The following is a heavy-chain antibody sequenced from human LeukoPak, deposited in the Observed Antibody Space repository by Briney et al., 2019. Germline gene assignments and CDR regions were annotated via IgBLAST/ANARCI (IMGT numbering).Heavy chain of an antibody. V-gene: IGHV5-51*01. CDR1: GYSFTDYW. D-gene: IGHD3-10*01. CDR3: ARQLDNYYGSGPRDY. CDR2: IYPGDSDT. Sequence: GESLKISCKGSGYSFTDYWIGWVRQMPGKGLEWMGIIYPGDSDTRYSPSFQGQVTISADKSISTAYLQWSSLKASDTAMYYCARQLDNYYGSGPRDYWGQGTLVTVSS. J-gene: IGHJ4*02.